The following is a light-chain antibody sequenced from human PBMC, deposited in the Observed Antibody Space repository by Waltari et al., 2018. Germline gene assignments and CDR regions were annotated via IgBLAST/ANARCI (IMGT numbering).Light chain of an antibody. CDR2: GNS. CDR1: SSNIGAGYD. J-gene: IGLJ2*01. V-gene: IGLV1-40*01. CDR3: QSYDSSLSVV. Sequence: QSVLTQPPSVSGAPGQRVPISCTGSSSNIGAGYDVHWYQQLPGTAPKLLIYGNSNRPSGVPDRCSGSKSGTSASLAITGLQAEDEADYYCQSYDSSLSVVFGGGTKLTVL.